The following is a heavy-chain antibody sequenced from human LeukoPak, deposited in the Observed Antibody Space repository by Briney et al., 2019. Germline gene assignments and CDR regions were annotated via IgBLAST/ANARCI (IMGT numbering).Heavy chain of an antibody. CDR1: GFTFDDYA. Sequence: PGRSLRLSCAASGFTFDDYAMHWVRQAPGKGLEWVSGISWNSGSIGYADSVKGRFTISRDNAKNSLYLQINSLRAEDMALYYCAKDHEYRSAGYYYMDVWGKGTTVTVSS. CDR2: ISWNSGSI. D-gene: IGHD2-2*01. J-gene: IGHJ6*03. CDR3: AKDHEYRSAGYYYMDV. V-gene: IGHV3-9*03.